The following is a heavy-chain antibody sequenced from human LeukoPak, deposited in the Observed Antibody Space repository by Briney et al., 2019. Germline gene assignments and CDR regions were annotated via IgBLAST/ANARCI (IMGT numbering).Heavy chain of an antibody. Sequence: SETLSLTCTVSGGSISSGDYYWSWIRQPPGKGLEWIGYIYYSGSTYYNPSLKSRVTISVDTSKNQFSLKLSSVTAADTAVYYCARGGSGSYWPGFFDSWGPGTLVTVSS. J-gene: IGHJ4*02. D-gene: IGHD3-10*01. V-gene: IGHV4-30-4*08. CDR2: IYYSGST. CDR3: ARGGSGSYWPGFFDS. CDR1: GGSISSGDYY.